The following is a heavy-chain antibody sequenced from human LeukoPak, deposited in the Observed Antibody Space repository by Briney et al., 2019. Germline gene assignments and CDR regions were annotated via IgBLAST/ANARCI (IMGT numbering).Heavy chain of an antibody. D-gene: IGHD6-19*01. V-gene: IGHV3-23*01. J-gene: IGHJ4*02. Sequence: GGSLRLSCAASGFTFTNYAMSWVRQAPGKGLEWVSAISGSGSSTYYADSVKGRFTISRDNSKNTLYLQMNSLRAEDTAVYYCAKVSRRYSSGWDALDYWGQGTLVTVSS. CDR2: ISGSGSST. CDR1: GFTFTNYA. CDR3: AKVSRRYSSGWDALDY.